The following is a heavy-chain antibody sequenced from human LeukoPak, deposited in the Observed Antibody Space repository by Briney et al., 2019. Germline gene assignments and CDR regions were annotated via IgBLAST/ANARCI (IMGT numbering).Heavy chain of an antibody. V-gene: IGHV4-38-2*01. CDR3: ARYVWGSYPTFEDY. CDR1: GYSISSGYY. D-gene: IGHD3-16*02. Sequence: SGTLSLTCAVSGYSISSGYYWGWIRQPPGKGLEWIGTIHHSGSTYYNPSLKSRVTISVDTSNNQFSLKLTSVTAADTAVYYCARYVWGSYPTFEDYWGQGTLVTVSS. CDR2: IHHSGST. J-gene: IGHJ4*02.